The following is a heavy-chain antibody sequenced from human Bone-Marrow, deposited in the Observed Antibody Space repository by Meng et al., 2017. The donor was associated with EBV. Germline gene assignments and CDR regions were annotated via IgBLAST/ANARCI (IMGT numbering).Heavy chain of an antibody. V-gene: IGHV3-30-3*01. CDR1: GFTFSRFS. Sequence: VQLVESGGGVVQPGRSLRLSCVASGFTFSRFSMHWVRLLPGKGLESVAVISNDGTNEYYADSVKGRFTISRDNPKSTLYLQMNSLRAEDTALYYCARDGGGGYNMIDYWGQGTLVTVSS. CDR2: ISNDGTNE. D-gene: IGHD5-24*01. J-gene: IGHJ4*02. CDR3: ARDGGGGYNMIDY.